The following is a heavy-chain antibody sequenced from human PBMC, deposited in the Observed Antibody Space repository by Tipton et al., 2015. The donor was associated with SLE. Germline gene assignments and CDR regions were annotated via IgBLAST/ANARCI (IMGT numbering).Heavy chain of an antibody. CDR3: ARTRTSYYDSSGLMDV. J-gene: IGHJ6*02. CDR1: GFTFTNYV. CDR2: ISSSSSYI. D-gene: IGHD3-22*01. V-gene: IGHV3-21*03. Sequence: SLRLSCVASGFTFTNYVIQWVRLAPGKGLEWVSSISSSSSYIYYADSLKGRFTISRDNAKNSLYLQVNSLRAEDTAVYYCARTRTSYYDSSGLMDVWGQGTTVTVSS.